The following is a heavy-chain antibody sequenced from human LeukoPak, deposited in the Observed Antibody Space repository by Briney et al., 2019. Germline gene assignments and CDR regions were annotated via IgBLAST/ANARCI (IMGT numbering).Heavy chain of an antibody. CDR1: GYTFTNYY. CDR2: INPGGGNT. CDR3: ARDPPYGSGSFNWFDP. J-gene: IGHJ5*02. Sequence: ASVKVSCKASGYTFTNYYIHWVRQAPGQGLEWMGLINPGGGNTNYAQNFQGRVTMTRDTSTSTIYMELSSLRSEDTAVYYCARDPPYGSGSFNWFDPWGQGTLVTVSS. V-gene: IGHV1-46*01. D-gene: IGHD3-10*01.